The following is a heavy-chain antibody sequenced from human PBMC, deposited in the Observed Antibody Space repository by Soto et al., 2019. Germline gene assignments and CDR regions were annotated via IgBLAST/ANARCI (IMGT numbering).Heavy chain of an antibody. CDR2: IWYDGSNK. CDR3: ASDLYRGYYDSSGTDY. Sequence: QVQLVESGGGVVQPGRSLRLSCAASGFTFSSYGMHWVRQAPGKGLEWVAVIWYDGSNKYYADSVKGRFTISRDNSKNTLYLQMNSLRAEDTAVYYWASDLYRGYYDSSGTDYWGQGTLVTVSS. J-gene: IGHJ4*02. V-gene: IGHV3-33*01. CDR1: GFTFSSYG. D-gene: IGHD3-22*01.